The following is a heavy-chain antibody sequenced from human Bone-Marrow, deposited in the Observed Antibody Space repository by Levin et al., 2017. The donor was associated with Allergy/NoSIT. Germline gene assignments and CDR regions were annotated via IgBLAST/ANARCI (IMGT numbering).Heavy chain of an antibody. Sequence: GESLKISCQASGYTFSHYGITWVRHAPGQGLEFLGWISGYESKKHYSEKFQDRLILTTDISTNMAYMELRSLTSDDTAVYYFARDFAWGGVRRGTIDWSDPWGQGSQVTVSS. CDR1: GYTFSHYG. D-gene: IGHD2-8*01. V-gene: IGHV1-18*04. CDR2: ISGYESKK. CDR3: ARDFAWGGVRRGTIDWSDP. J-gene: IGHJ5*02.